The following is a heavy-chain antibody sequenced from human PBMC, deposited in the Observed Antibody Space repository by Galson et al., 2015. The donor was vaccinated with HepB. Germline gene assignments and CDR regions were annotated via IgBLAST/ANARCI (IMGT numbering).Heavy chain of an antibody. CDR2: IYWDDDK. J-gene: IGHJ4*02. Sequence: PALVQPTQTLTLTCTFSGFSLSTNGMGVGWIRQPPGKALEWLALIYWDDDKRYSSSLRSRLTIIKDTSRNQVVLIMTNMDPVDTATYYCGHRAATGLIDYWGQGILVTVSS. CDR1: GFSLSTNGMG. CDR3: GHRAATGLIDY. V-gene: IGHV2-5*02. D-gene: IGHD1-1*01.